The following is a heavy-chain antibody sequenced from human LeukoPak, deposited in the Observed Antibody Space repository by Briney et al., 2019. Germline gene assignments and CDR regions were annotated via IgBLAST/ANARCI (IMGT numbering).Heavy chain of an antibody. CDR1: GFTFNSFS. J-gene: IGHJ4*02. CDR3: ARDWWGYSSSWGLFDY. CDR2: ISYDGSTK. Sequence: GGSLRLTCATSGFTFNSFSMHWVRQAPGKGLEWVAIISYDGSTKSYADSVKGRFTISGDNSKNTVYLQMNSLKTEDTAVYYCARDWWGYSSSWGLFDYWGQGTLVTVSS. V-gene: IGHV3-30-3*01. D-gene: IGHD6-13*01.